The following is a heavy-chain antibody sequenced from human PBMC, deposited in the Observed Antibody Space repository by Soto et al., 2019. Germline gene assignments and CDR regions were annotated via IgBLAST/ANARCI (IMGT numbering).Heavy chain of an antibody. Sequence: HPGGSLRLSCAASGFTFSSYAMSWVRQAPGKVLEWVSAISGSGGSTYYADSVKGRFTISRDNSKNTLYLQMNSLRAEDTAVYYCAKWENIPSDYFDYWGQGTLVTVSS. V-gene: IGHV3-23*01. D-gene: IGHD1-26*01. CDR3: AKWENIPSDYFDY. CDR1: GFTFSSYA. CDR2: ISGSGGST. J-gene: IGHJ4*02.